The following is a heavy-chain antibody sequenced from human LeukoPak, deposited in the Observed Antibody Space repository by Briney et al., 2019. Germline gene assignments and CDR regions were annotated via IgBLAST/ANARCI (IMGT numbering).Heavy chain of an antibody. Sequence: PSETLSLTCTVSGGSISSSSYYWGWIRQPPGKGLEWIVSIYYSGSTYYNPSLKSRVTISVDTSKNQFSLKLSSVTAADTAVYYCGRLIRGSGSYYMDYWGQGTLVTVSS. CDR1: GGSISSSSYY. CDR3: GRLIRGSGSYYMDY. V-gene: IGHV4-39*01. CDR2: IYYSGST. J-gene: IGHJ4*02. D-gene: IGHD1-26*01.